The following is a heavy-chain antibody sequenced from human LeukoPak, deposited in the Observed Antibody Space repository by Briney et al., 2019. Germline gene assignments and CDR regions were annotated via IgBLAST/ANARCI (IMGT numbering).Heavy chain of an antibody. CDR1: GYTFTGYH. Sequence: ASVKVSCKASGYTFTGYHMHWVRQAPGQGLEWMGWINPNSGGTNYAQKFQGRVTMTRDTSITTAYMELSRLRSDDSAVYYCARDESTSILWWWGQGTLVTVSS. CDR3: ARDESTSILWW. V-gene: IGHV1-2*02. CDR2: INPNSGGT. J-gene: IGHJ1*01. D-gene: IGHD2-21*01.